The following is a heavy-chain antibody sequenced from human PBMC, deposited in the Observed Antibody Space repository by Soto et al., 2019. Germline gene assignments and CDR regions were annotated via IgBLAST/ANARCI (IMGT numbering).Heavy chain of an antibody. CDR2: MNQDGGEK. D-gene: IGHD2-2*02. Sequence: EVQLVESGGGLVQPGGSLRLSCAASGFSFSSYRMTWFRQAPGKGLEWVADMNQDGGEKYYVDSVKGRFTISRDNAKTSVYLQMSSLRVEDTAVYYCARVDCSPSNCYNLYYGRDVWGQGTTVTVSS. CDR1: GFSFSSYR. V-gene: IGHV3-7*04. J-gene: IGHJ6*02. CDR3: ARVDCSPSNCYNLYYGRDV.